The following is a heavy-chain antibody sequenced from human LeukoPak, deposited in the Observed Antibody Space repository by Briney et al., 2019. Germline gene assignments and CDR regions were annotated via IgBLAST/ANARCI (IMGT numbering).Heavy chain of an antibody. D-gene: IGHD3-22*01. CDR2: ISSGSSTI. CDR1: GFTFSSYS. V-gene: IGHV3-48*01. CDR3: ARALGSSGNYWSYYYYMDV. J-gene: IGHJ6*03. Sequence: GGALRLSCAASGFTFSSYSMNWVRQAPGKGLEGVSYISSGSSTIYHADSVKGRFTISRDNAKNSLYLQMNSLRAEDTAVYYCARALGSSGNYWSYYYYMDVWGKGTTVTVSS.